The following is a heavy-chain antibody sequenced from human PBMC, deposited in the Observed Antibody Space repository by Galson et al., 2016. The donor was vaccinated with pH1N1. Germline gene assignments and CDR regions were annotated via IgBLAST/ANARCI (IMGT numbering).Heavy chain of an antibody. Sequence: SLRLSCAASGFTFSTYGMHWVRQAPGKGLEWVAVISYDGTNGYYADFVKGRFTISRDNSKNMVYVEMNSLRFEDTAVYYCARDGSGTSGAYYGMGVWGEGTTVTVSA. CDR1: GFTFSTYG. D-gene: IGHD6-19*01. CDR2: ISYDGTNG. CDR3: ARDGSGTSGAYYGMGV. J-gene: IGHJ6*04. V-gene: IGHV3-30*03.